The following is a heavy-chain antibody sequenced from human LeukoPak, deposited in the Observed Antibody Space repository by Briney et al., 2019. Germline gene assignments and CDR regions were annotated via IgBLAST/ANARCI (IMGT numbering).Heavy chain of an antibody. V-gene: IGHV4-34*01. D-gene: IGHD3-16*01. J-gene: IGHJ4*02. CDR1: GGSFSGYY. CDR2: TNHTGST. CDR3: ARQRAAIWGFDY. Sequence: PSETLSLTCAVYGGSFSGYYWSWIRQPPGKGLEWIGETNHTGSTTYHPSLKSRVTISVDTSKNQFSLKLSSVTAADTAVYYCARQRAAIWGFDYWGQGTLVTVSS.